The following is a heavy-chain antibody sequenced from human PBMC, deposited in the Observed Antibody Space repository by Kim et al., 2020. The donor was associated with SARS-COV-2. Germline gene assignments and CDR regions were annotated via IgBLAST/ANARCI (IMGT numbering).Heavy chain of an antibody. J-gene: IGHJ5*02. V-gene: IGHV3-23*01. CDR1: GFPFTTYS. CDR3: ATGVRVTTEATGGDFFNS. D-gene: IGHD4-17*01. Sequence: GGSLRLSCVASGFPFTTYSMNWGRQAPRQGQELVSGSSGSWRSTYYADSLKGRFTVSRVNSKNTLYLLMKSLRVEDTAVYYCATGVRVTTEATGGDFFNSWGQRTLVTVSS. CDR2: SSGSWRST.